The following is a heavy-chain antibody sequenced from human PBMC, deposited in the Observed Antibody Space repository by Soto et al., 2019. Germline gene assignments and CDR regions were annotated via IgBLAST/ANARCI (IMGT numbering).Heavy chain of an antibody. CDR2: INPSGGST. CDR1: GYTFTSYY. Sequence: ASVKVSCKASGYTFTSYYMHWVRQAPGQGLEWMGIINPSGGSTSYAQKFQGRVTMTRDTSTSTVYMELSSLRSEDTAVYYCASQYYYGSGDYYYGMDVWGQGTTVTVSS. CDR3: ASQYYYGSGDYYYGMDV. J-gene: IGHJ6*02. V-gene: IGHV1-46*03. D-gene: IGHD3-10*01.